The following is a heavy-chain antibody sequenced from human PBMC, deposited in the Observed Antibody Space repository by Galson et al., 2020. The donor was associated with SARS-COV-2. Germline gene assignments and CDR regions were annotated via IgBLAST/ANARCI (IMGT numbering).Heavy chain of an antibody. D-gene: IGHD2-2*01. CDR3: ARGVLQVVPQPDPYYYSEYRDV. CDR1: GFTFSSYD. CDR2: IGTAGDT. Sequence: GESLKISCAASGFTFSSYDMHWVRQATGKGLEWVSAIGTAGDTYYPGSVKGRFTISRENAKNSLYLQMNSLRAGDTAVYYCARGVLQVVPQPDPYYYSEYRDVWGKGTTVTVCS. V-gene: IGHV3-13*01. J-gene: IGHJ6*03.